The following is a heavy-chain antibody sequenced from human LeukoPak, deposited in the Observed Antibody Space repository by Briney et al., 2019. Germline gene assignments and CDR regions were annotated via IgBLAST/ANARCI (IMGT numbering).Heavy chain of an antibody. D-gene: IGHD3-22*01. J-gene: IGHJ4*02. CDR1: GFTFSSDA. Sequence: GRSLRLSCAASGFTFSSDAMHWVRQAPGKGLEWVAVISYDGSNKYYADSVKGRFTISRDNSKNTLYLQMNSLRAEDTAVYYCARVGLYDSSGYLDYWGQGTLVTVSS. CDR3: ARVGLYDSSGYLDY. CDR2: ISYDGSNK. V-gene: IGHV3-30*04.